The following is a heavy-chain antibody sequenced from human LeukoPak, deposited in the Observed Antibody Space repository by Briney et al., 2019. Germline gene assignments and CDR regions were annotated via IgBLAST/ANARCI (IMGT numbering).Heavy chain of an antibody. V-gene: IGHV3-23*01. CDR3: AKDGGSYYGRGGDY. CDR1: GFTFSSYA. D-gene: IGHD1-26*01. Sequence: GGSLRLSCAASGFTFSSYAMSWVRQAPGKGLEWVSAISGSGGSTYYADSVKGRFTISRDNSKNTLYLQMNSLRAEDTAVYYCAKDGGSYYGRGGDYWGQGTLVTVSS. J-gene: IGHJ4*02. CDR2: ISGSGGST.